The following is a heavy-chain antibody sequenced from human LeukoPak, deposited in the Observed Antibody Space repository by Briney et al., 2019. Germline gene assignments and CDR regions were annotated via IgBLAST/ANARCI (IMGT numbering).Heavy chain of an antibody. J-gene: IGHJ4*02. Sequence: GGSLRLSCAASGFTFSAYWMTWVRQAPGKGLEWVANINQDGSEKYYVDSVKGRFTISKDNAKNSLYLQMNSLRAEDTAVYYCVRDFSLTRLERPFDSWGQGALVTVSS. CDR2: INQDGSEK. D-gene: IGHD1-1*01. CDR3: VRDFSLTRLERPFDS. V-gene: IGHV3-7*01. CDR1: GFTFSAYW.